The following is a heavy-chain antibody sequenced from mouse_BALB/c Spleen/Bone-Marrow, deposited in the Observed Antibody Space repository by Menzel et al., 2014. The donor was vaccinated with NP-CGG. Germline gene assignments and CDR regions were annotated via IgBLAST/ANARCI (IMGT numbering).Heavy chain of an antibody. CDR3: AIESYGYAIDY. D-gene: IGHD6-1*02. V-gene: IGHV5-12*02. J-gene: IGHJ4*01. Sequence: EVQGVESGGGLVQPGGSLKLSYATSGFTFSDYYMFWVRQTQDKRLEWVAYISNGDGSTYYPDTVKGRFTISRDNAKNTLYLQMSRLKSEDTAMYYCAIESYGYAIDYCGQGTSVTVSS. CDR1: GFTFSDYY. CDR2: ISNGDGST.